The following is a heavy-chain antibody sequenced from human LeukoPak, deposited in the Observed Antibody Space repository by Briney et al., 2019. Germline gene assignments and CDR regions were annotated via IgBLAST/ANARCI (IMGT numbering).Heavy chain of an antibody. CDR3: ARRSPLLVRGVNWFDP. Sequence: PSETLSLTCAVYGGSFSGYYWSWIRQPPGKGLEWIGEINHSGSTNYNPSLKSRVTISVDTSKNQFSLKLSSVTAADTAVYYCARRSPLLVRGVNWFDPWGQGTLVTVSS. CDR2: INHSGST. CDR1: GGSFSGYY. D-gene: IGHD3-10*01. V-gene: IGHV4-34*01. J-gene: IGHJ5*02.